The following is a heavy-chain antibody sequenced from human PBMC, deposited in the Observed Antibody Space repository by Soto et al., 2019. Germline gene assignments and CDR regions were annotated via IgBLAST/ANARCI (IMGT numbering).Heavy chain of an antibody. CDR2: ISYDGSNK. V-gene: IGHV3-30*03. J-gene: IGHJ6*02. CDR1: GFTFGSYG. CDR3: ATSNGGTYYYYYGMDV. D-gene: IGHD1-26*01. Sequence: GGSLRLSCAASGFTFGSYGMHWVRQAPGKGLEWVAVISYDGSNKYYADSVKGRFTISRDNSKNTLYLQMNSLRAEDTAVYYCATSNGGTYYYYYGMDVWGQGTTVTVSS.